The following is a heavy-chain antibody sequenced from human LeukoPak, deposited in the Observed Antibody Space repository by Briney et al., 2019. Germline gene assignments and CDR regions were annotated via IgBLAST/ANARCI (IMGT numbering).Heavy chain of an antibody. V-gene: IGHV4-34*01. J-gene: IGHJ6*03. Sequence: GSLRLSCAASGFTFSSYGMHWIRQPPGKGLEWIGEINHSGSTNYNPSLKSRVTISVDTSKNQFSLKLSSVTAADTAVYYCAREWELVRRDFYYFYVDVWGKGTTVTISS. CDR2: INHSGST. D-gene: IGHD1-26*01. CDR1: GFTFSSYG. CDR3: AREWELVRRDFYYFYVDV.